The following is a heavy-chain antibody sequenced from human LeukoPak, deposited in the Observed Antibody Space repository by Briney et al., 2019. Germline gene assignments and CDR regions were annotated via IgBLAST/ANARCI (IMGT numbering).Heavy chain of an antibody. Sequence: GASVKVSCKASGYTFTSYGTSWVRQAPGQGLEWMGWISAYNGNTNYAQKLQGRVTMTTDTSTSTAYMELRSLRSDDTAVYYCARDLRYSGYVRVYYYYGMDVWGQGTTVTVSS. CDR2: ISAYNGNT. CDR1: GYTFTSYG. D-gene: IGHD5-12*01. V-gene: IGHV1-18*01. CDR3: ARDLRYSGYVRVYYYYGMDV. J-gene: IGHJ6*02.